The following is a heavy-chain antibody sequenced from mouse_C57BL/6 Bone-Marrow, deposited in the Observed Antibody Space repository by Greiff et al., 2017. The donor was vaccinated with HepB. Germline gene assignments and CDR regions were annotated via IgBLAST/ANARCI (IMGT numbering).Heavy chain of an antibody. V-gene: IGHV5-9-1*02. Sequence: EVQLQESGAGLVKPGGSLKLSCAASGFTFSSYAMSWVRQTPEKRLEWVAYISSGGDYIYYADTVKGRFTISRDNARHTLYLQMSSLKSEDTAMYYCTRGGGLRGWFAYWGQGTLVTVSA. CDR1: GFTFSSYA. CDR2: ISSGGDYI. J-gene: IGHJ3*01. CDR3: TRGGGLRGWFAY. D-gene: IGHD2-4*01.